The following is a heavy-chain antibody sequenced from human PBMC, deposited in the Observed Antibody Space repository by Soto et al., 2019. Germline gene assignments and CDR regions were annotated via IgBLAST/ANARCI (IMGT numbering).Heavy chain of an antibody. D-gene: IGHD3-16*02. Sequence: GSLRLSCAASGFTFSCYTMTWVCQAPGKGLEWVSTISGSGDSTYYADSVKGRFTISRDNSKNTLYLQMNSLRAEDTAVYYCVKTVMITFGGVIAPSYYFDYWGQGTLVTVSS. J-gene: IGHJ4*02. V-gene: IGHV3-23*01. CDR1: GFTFSCYT. CDR3: VKTVMITFGGVIAPSYYFDY. CDR2: ISGSGDST.